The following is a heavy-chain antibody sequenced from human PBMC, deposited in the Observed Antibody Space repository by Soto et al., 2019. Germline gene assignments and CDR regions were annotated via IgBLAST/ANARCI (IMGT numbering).Heavy chain of an antibody. CDR3: AKEPSGVNMIVVAKVLDY. J-gene: IGHJ4*02. CDR1: GFTFSSYA. D-gene: IGHD3-22*01. CDR2: ISGSGGST. Sequence: GGSLRLSCAASGFTFSSYAMSWVRQAPGKGLEWVSAISGSGGSTYYADSVKGRFTISRDNSKNTLYLQMNSLRAEDTAVYYCAKEPSGVNMIVVAKVLDYWGQGTLVTVSS. V-gene: IGHV3-23*01.